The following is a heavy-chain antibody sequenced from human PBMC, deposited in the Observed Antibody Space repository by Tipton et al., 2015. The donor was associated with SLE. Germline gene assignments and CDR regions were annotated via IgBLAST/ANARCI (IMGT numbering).Heavy chain of an antibody. CDR1: GGSFSGYY. CDR3: ARGSGYTSVFGAFDI. Sequence: LRLSRTVYGGSFSGYYWSWIRQPPGKGLEWIGYIYYSGITYYSPSLRSRVTISLDTSRHQFSLKLSSATAADTAVYYCARGSGYTSVFGAFDIWGQGTMVSVSS. D-gene: IGHD5-18*01. CDR2: IYYSGIT. V-gene: IGHV4-59*01. J-gene: IGHJ3*02.